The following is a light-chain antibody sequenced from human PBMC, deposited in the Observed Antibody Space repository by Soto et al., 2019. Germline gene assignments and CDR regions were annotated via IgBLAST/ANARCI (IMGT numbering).Light chain of an antibody. CDR1: QSVSNNY. CDR3: QQYYSIPFT. CDR2: GAS. Sequence: EIVLTQSPGTLSLSPGERATLSCRASQSVSNNYLAWYQQKPGQAPRLLIYGASNRATGIPDRFSGSGSGTDFTLTISSLQAEDVAVYYCQQYYSIPFTFGQGTKLEI. J-gene: IGKJ2*01. V-gene: IGKV3-20*01.